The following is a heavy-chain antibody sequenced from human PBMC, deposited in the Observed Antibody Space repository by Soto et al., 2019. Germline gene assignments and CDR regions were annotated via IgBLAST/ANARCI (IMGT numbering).Heavy chain of an antibody. CDR3: ARQRYGGKYYYGMDV. CDR1: GYSFSSYW. J-gene: IGHJ6*02. Sequence: GGALKISRKGSGYSFSSYWIGWGRQKPRKGLEWMGIIYPGDSDTRYSPSFQGQVTISADKSISTAYVQWSSLKASDTAMYYCARQRYGGKYYYGMDVWGQGTTVTVSS. CDR2: IYPGDSDT. D-gene: IGHD5-18*01. V-gene: IGHV5-51*01.